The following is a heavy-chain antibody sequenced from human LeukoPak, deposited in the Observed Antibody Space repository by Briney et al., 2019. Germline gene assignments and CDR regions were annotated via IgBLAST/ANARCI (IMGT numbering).Heavy chain of an antibody. CDR3: AREAYCGGDCYSGFDY. V-gene: IGHV4-59*01. D-gene: IGHD2-21*02. J-gene: IGHJ4*02. CDR2: IYDSGST. Sequence: SETLTLTCTVSGGSIRSYHWSWIRQPPGKRLEWIGYIYDSGSTNYNPSLKSRVTISIDTSKNQFSLKLSSVTAADAAVYYCAREAYCGGDCYSGFDYWGQGTLVTVSS. CDR1: GGSIRSYH.